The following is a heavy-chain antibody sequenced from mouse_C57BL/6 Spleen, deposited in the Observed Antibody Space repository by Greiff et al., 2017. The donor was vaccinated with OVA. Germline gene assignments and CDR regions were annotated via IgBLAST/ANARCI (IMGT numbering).Heavy chain of an antibody. D-gene: IGHD2-2*01. J-gene: IGHJ4*01. V-gene: IGHV2-6-1*01. Sequence: VKLQESGPGLVAPSQSLSITCTVSGFSLTSYGVHWVRQPPGKGLEWLVVIWSDGSTTYNSALKSRLSISKDNSKSQVFLKMNSLQTDDTAMYYCARQGYYGYDGAMDYWGQGTSVTVSS. CDR3: ARQGYYGYDGAMDY. CDR2: IWSDGST. CDR1: GFSLTSYG.